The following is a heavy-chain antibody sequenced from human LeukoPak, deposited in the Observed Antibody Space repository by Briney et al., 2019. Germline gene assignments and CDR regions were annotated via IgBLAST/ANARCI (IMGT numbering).Heavy chain of an antibody. J-gene: IGHJ4*02. CDR1: GYTFTSYG. CDR3: ARDPEWGDYRGFDY. Sequence: ASVKVSCKASGYTFTSYGISWVRQAPGQGLEWMGWISAYNGNTNYAQKLQGRVTMTTDTSTSTAYMELRSLRSDDTAGYYSARDPEWGDYRGFDYSGQGTLVTVSP. CDR2: ISAYNGNT. D-gene: IGHD4-23*01. V-gene: IGHV1-18*01.